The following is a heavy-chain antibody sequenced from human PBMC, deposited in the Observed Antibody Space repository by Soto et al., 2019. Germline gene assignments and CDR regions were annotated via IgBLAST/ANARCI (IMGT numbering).Heavy chain of an antibody. J-gene: IGHJ3*02. CDR1: GFTFSSCA. CDR2: ISGSGDST. D-gene: IGHD1-1*01. Sequence: EGQLLESGGNLIQPGGSLRLSCAASGFTFSSCAMSWVGQAPGKGLEWVSGISGSGDSTFYADSVKGRFAISRDNSRNTVFLQMNSLRAEDTAVYYCAKDRSLERRGAFDIWGQGTMVTVSS. CDR3: AKDRSLERRGAFDI. V-gene: IGHV3-23*01.